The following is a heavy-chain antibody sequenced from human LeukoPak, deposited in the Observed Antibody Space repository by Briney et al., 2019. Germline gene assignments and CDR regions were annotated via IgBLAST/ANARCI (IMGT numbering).Heavy chain of an antibody. V-gene: IGHV1-46*01. Sequence: ASVMVFWNTSAYTFTSYYMPLVRLAPGQGLEWIGIINTSGGITGYAQKCQGRVTMTRDTSTSTVYMELSSLRSEDTVVYYCAREFMLSSYDFWSGYYNPQGYFDYWGRGTLVTVSS. D-gene: IGHD3-3*01. CDR3: AREFMLSSYDFWSGYYNPQGYFDY. CDR2: INTSGGIT. CDR1: AYTFTSYY. J-gene: IGHJ4*02.